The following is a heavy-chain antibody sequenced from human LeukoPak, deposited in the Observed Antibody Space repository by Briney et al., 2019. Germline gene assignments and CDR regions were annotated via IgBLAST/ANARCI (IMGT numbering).Heavy chain of an antibody. Sequence: SVKVSCKASGGTFSSYAISWVRQAPGQGLEWMGGIIPIFGTANYAQKFQGRVTITADESTSTAYMELSSLRSEDTAVYYCARSRRFGEFLVPYYFDYWGQGTLVTVSS. D-gene: IGHD3-10*01. J-gene: IGHJ4*02. V-gene: IGHV1-69*13. CDR2: IIPIFGTA. CDR1: GGTFSSYA. CDR3: ARSRRFGEFLVPYYFDY.